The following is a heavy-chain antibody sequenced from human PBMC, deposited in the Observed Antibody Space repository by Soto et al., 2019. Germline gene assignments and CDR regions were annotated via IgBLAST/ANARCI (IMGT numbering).Heavy chain of an antibody. CDR1: GYTFSDYG. V-gene: IGHV1-18*01. CDR2: INTFNGNT. D-gene: IGHD2-2*01. Sequence: QVHLVQSESEVKMPGASVKVSCKTSGYTFSDYGVSWVRQAPGQGLEWMCWINTFNGNTKYEQKFQGRVTFSIDTSTRTVFLELTSLKCDDAAVYYCARGFIPENYWGQGTRVTVSS. CDR3: ARGFIPENY. J-gene: IGHJ4*02.